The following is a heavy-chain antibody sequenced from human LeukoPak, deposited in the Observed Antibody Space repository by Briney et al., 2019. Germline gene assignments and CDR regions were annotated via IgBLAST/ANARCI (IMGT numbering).Heavy chain of an antibody. V-gene: IGHV3-23*01. CDR1: GFTFSSYA. CDR3: ASWGSIAAAGTFGAFDI. CDR2: ISGSGGST. Sequence: GGSLRLSCAASGFTFSSYAMSWVRQAPGKGLEWVSAISGSGGSTYYADSVKGRFTISRDNSKNTLYLQMNSLRAEDTAVYYCASWGSIAAAGTFGAFDIWGQGTMVTVSS. J-gene: IGHJ3*02. D-gene: IGHD6-13*01.